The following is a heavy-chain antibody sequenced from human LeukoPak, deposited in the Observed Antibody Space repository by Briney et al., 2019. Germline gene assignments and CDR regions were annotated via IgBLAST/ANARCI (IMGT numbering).Heavy chain of an antibody. J-gene: IGHJ4*02. D-gene: IGHD3-16*01. CDR2: VFHSGRT. Sequence: SETLSLTCAVSGYSISSGLYWAWIRQPQGKGLEWIGSVFHSGRTSYNSSLKSRVTISADTSKNQFSLRLRSVTAADTAVYYCARHVSFGTYYFDSWGQGTLFTVSS. V-gene: IGHV4-38-2*01. CDR1: GYSISSGLY. CDR3: ARHVSFGTYYFDS.